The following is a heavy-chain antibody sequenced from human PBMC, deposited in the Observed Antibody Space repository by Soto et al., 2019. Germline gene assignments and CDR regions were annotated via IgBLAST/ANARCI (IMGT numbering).Heavy chain of an antibody. CDR3: VCFECGRTAVVTAMEANDY. Sequence: QPGGSLRLSCAASGFTFSNYWMHWVRQSPGKGLVWFSRINSDETITSYADSVKGRFTISRDNAKNTLYLQMSSLRVEDTALYYCVCFECGRTAVVTAMEANDYWGQGTLVTVSS. V-gene: IGHV3-74*01. CDR1: GFTFSNYW. D-gene: IGHD2-21*02. CDR2: INSDETIT. J-gene: IGHJ4*02.